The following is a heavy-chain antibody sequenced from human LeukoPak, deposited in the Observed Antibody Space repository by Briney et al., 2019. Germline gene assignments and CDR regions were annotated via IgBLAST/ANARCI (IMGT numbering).Heavy chain of an antibody. V-gene: IGHV3-23*01. CDR1: GFTFSTYA. CDR2: ISDSGGRT. Sequence: GGSLRLSCAASGFTFSTYAVNWVRQAPGHGLEWFSSISDSGGRTYYADSVKGRFTISRENSKNTLYLQMNSLRAEDTAMYYCAKDPVVRTPPYYFDYWGQGTLVTVSS. J-gene: IGHJ4*02. CDR3: AKDPVVRTPPYYFDY. D-gene: IGHD2-2*01.